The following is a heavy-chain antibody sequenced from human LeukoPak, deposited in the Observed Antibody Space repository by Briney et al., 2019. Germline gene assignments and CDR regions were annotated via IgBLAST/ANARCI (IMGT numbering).Heavy chain of an antibody. V-gene: IGHV3-48*02. CDR3: ARTSMRAFDI. CDR2: ISSSSSTV. Sequence: TGGSLRLSCAASGFTFSSYSMNWVRQAPGKGLEWVPYISSSSSTVYYADSVRGRFTISRDNGKNSLYLQMNSLRDEDTAVYYCARTSMRAFDIWGQGTMVIVSS. D-gene: IGHD2/OR15-2a*01. J-gene: IGHJ3*02. CDR1: GFTFSSYS.